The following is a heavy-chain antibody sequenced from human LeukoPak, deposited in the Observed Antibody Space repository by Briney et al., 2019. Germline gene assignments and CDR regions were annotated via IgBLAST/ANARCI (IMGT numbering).Heavy chain of an antibody. CDR2: ISSSGTYV. J-gene: IGHJ3*02. D-gene: IGHD3-9*01. V-gene: IGHV3-21*01. Sequence: GGSLRLSCAASGFTFSSYSMNWVRQAPGKGLEWVSSISSSGTYVYYADSVKGRFTISRDNAKNSLPLQMNSLRADDAAVYYCARASSKQLAGYLPDGFDIWGQGTMVTVSS. CDR3: ARASSKQLAGYLPDGFDI. CDR1: GFTFSSYS.